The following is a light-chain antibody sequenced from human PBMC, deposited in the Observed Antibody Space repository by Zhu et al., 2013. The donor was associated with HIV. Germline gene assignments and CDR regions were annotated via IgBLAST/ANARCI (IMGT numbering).Light chain of an antibody. CDR3: MQGTHWPPYT. Sequence: EVVMTQSPLSLPVTLGQPASISCRSSRSLVYSDGNTYLNWFQQRPGQSPRRLIYKVSYRDPGVPDRFSGSGSGTDFTLTINRVEAEDVGVYYCMQGTHWPPYTFGQGTKLEIK. CDR2: KVS. V-gene: IGKV2-30*01. J-gene: IGKJ2*01. CDR1: RSLVYSDGNTY.